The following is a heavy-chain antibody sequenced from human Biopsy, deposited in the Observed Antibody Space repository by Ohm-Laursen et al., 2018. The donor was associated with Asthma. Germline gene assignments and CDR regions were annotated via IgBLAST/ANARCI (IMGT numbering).Heavy chain of an antibody. CDR1: GASIKTDDHY. CDR2: IHHSGTS. J-gene: IGHJ4*02. V-gene: IGHV4-31*03. D-gene: IGHD3-22*01. Sequence: TLSLTCPVSGASIKTDDHYWSWLRQHPGKGLEWIGYIHHSGTSYFNPSLKSRVSFSRDTSKNQFSLRLSSVTAADTAMYYCARIPRRSGSYFVDYWGQGTLVTVSS. CDR3: ARIPRRSGSYFVDY.